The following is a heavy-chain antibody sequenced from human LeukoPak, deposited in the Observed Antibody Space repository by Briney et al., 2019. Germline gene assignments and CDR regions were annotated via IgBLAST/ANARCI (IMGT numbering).Heavy chain of an antibody. J-gene: IGHJ4*02. CDR3: ARDPPAYYDSSGYYHY. CDR1: GFTFSGSA. D-gene: IGHD3-22*01. V-gene: IGHV3-73*01. CDR2: IRSKANSYAT. Sequence: PGGSLRLSCAASGFTFSGSAMHWVRQASGKGLEWVGRIRSKANSYATAYAASVKGRFTISRDDSKNTAYLQMNSLRAEDTAVYYCARDPPAYYDSSGYYHYWGQGTLVTVSS.